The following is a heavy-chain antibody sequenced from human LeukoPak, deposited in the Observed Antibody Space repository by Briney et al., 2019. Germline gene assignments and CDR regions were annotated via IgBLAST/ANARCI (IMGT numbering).Heavy chain of an antibody. CDR3: ARDVSLGYYDSSGHIPQIYFDY. Sequence: SETLSLTCTVSGGSISSGGYYWSWIRQHPGQGLEWIGHIYYSGSTNYNPALKSRVTISADTSKNQFSLNLRSVTAADTAVYYCARDVSLGYYDSSGHIPQIYFDYWGQGTLVTVSS. V-gene: IGHV4-31*03. J-gene: IGHJ4*02. CDR1: GGSISSGGYY. CDR2: IYYSGST. D-gene: IGHD3-22*01.